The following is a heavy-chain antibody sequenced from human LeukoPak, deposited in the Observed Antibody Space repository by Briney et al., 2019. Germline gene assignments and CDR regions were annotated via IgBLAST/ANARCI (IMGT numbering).Heavy chain of an antibody. CDR1: GGSISSYY. J-gene: IGHJ5*02. CDR2: IYYSGST. CDR3: AKGPTTLTTGTWVDP. V-gene: IGHV4-59*01. D-gene: IGHD4-11*01. Sequence: SETLSLTCTVYGGSISSYYWSWIRQPPGKGLEWIGYIYYSGSTNYNPSLKSRVTISVDTSKNQFSLKLSSVTAADTAVYYCAKGPTTLTTGTWVDPWGQGTLVTVSS.